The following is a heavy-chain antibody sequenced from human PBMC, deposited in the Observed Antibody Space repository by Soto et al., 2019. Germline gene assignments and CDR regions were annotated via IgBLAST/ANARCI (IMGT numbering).Heavy chain of an antibody. V-gene: IGHV4-4*07. CDR1: GGSISSYY. D-gene: IGHD2-2*01. CDR2: IYTSGST. Sequence: SETLSLTCTVSGGSISSYYWSWIRQPAGKGLEWIGRIYTSGSTNYNPSLKSRVTMSVDTSKNQFSLKLSSVTAADTAVYYCARDRDIVVVPAAIGYYYGVDVWGQGTTVTVS. J-gene: IGHJ6*02. CDR3: ARDRDIVVVPAAIGYYYGVDV.